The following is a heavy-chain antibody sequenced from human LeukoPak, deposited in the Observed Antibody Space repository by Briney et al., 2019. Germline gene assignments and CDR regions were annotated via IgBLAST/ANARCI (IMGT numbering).Heavy chain of an antibody. J-gene: IGHJ4*02. V-gene: IGHV4-39*01. CDR1: GGSISSTSFY. D-gene: IGHD5-12*01. Sequence: PSDTLSLTCTVSGGSISSTSFYWAWIRQPPGKGLEWIGSFYYSGSTFYNPSLKSRVAISADTSKNQFSLKLSSVTAADTAVYFCARRRIVATIDCWGQGTLVTVSS. CDR3: ARRRIVATIDC. CDR2: FYYSGST.